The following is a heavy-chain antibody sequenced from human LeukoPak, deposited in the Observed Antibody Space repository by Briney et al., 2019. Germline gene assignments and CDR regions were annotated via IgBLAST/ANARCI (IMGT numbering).Heavy chain of an antibody. Sequence: GGSLRLSCAASGFTFSTFAVLWVRQPPGKGLEWVSSIFPSGGEIHYADSVRGRFTISRDNSKSILSLQMNSLRAEDTAIYYCATYRQVLLPFESWGQGTLVTVSS. CDR2: IFPSGGEI. V-gene: IGHV3-23*01. CDR1: GFTFSTFA. CDR3: ATYRQVLLPFES. D-gene: IGHD5-18*01. J-gene: IGHJ4*02.